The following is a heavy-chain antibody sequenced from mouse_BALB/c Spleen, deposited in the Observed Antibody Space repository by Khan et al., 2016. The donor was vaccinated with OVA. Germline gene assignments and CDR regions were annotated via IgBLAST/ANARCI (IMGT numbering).Heavy chain of an antibody. CDR1: GYTFTNYG. V-gene: IGHV9-3-1*01. D-gene: IGHD1-2*01. J-gene: IGHJ3*01. CDR2: INTYTGEP. CDR3: ERDYGYDY. Sequence: QIQLVQSGPELKKPGETVKISCKASGYTFTNYGMNWVKQAPGKGLKWMGWINTYTGEPTYADDFKGRFAFSLETSASTAYLQINNLKNENTATYFCERDYGYDYWGQGTLVTVSA.